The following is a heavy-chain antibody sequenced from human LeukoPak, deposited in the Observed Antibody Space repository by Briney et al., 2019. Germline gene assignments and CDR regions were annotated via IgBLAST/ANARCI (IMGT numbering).Heavy chain of an antibody. CDR3: ARVGAYNWFDP. Sequence: PSETLSLTCTVSGGSISSYYWSWIRQPPGKGLEWIAYIYYTGSTNYNPSLKSRVTISVDTSKNQFSLKLSSVTAADPAVYYCARVGAYNWFDPWGQGTLVTVSS. CDR1: GGSISSYY. CDR2: IYYTGST. D-gene: IGHD3-10*01. V-gene: IGHV4-59*01. J-gene: IGHJ5*02.